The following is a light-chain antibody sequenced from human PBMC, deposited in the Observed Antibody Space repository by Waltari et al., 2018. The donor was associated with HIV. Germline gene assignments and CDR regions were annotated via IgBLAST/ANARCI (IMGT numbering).Light chain of an antibody. J-gene: IGKJ2*01. V-gene: IGKV3-15*01. CDR3: QQYNDWPWFT. CDR1: QSVSSN. Sequence: EIVMTQSPATLSVSPGKTATLPGRASQSVSSNLAWYQQKAGQTPRLLIYSASTRATGIPPRFSGSGSGTRFALTITSVQPEDVAEYYCQQYNDWPWFTFGQGTKLEIK. CDR2: SAS.